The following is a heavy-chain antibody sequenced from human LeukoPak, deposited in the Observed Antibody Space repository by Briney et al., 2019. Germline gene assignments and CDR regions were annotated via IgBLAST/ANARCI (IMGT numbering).Heavy chain of an antibody. Sequence: SQTLSLTCAAYGGSFSGYYWSWIRQPPGKGLEWIGEINHSGSTNYNPSLKSRVTISVDTSKNQFSLKLSSVTAADTAVYYCARGRAPYYDFWSGYWYYFDYWGQGTLVTVSS. CDR2: INHSGST. D-gene: IGHD3-3*01. J-gene: IGHJ4*02. CDR1: GGSFSGYY. CDR3: ARGRAPYYDFWSGYWYYFDY. V-gene: IGHV4-34*01.